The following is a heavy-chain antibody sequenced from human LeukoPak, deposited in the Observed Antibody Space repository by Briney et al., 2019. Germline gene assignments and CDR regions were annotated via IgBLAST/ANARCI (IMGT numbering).Heavy chain of an antibody. CDR1: GYTFTSYD. CDR3: ARSYSSSWYGGGDY. Sequence: ASVTVSCKASGYTFTSYDINWVRQATGQGLEWMGWMNPNSGNTGYAQKFQGRVTMTRNTSISTAYMELSSLRSEDTAVYYCARSYSSSWYGGGDYWGQGTLVTVSS. CDR2: MNPNSGNT. D-gene: IGHD6-13*01. J-gene: IGHJ4*02. V-gene: IGHV1-8*01.